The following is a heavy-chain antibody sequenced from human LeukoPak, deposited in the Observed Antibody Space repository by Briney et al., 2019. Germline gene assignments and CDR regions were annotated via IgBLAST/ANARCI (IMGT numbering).Heavy chain of an antibody. V-gene: IGHV4-34*01. CDR3: ARVVVPGWLDP. CDR2: IYRSGTT. D-gene: IGHD2-15*01. Sequence: SETLSLTCAVYGGSFSGYYWSWIRQPPGKGLEWIGEIYRSGTTYYNPSLKSRLTISVDTSKNQFSLKLSSVTAADTAVYYCARVVVPGWLDPWGQGNLVTVSS. J-gene: IGHJ5*02. CDR1: GGSFSGYY.